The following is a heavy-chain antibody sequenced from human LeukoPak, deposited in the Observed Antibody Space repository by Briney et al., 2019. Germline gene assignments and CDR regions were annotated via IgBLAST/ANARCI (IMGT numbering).Heavy chain of an antibody. CDR3: AKDRVGYYGSGSYFDY. CDR2: ISGSGGST. Sequence: GGSLRLSCAASGFTFTSYAMSWVRQAPGQGLVWVAAISGSGGSTYYADSVKGTFTTFRDKCKTSLYLQMNSLRAEDAAVYYCAKDRVGYYGSGSYFDYWGRGTLVTVSS. J-gene: IGHJ4*02. CDR1: GFTFTSYA. V-gene: IGHV3-23*01. D-gene: IGHD3-10*01.